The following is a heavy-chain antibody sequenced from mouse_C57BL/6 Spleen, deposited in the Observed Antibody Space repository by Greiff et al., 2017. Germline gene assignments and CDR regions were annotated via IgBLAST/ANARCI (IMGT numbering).Heavy chain of an antibody. CDR2: IDPSDSYT. CDR3: ARSLYYGDSGSYFDY. Sequence: QVQLQQPGAELVMPGASVKLSCKASGYNFTSYWMHWVKQRPGQGLEWIGEIDPSDSYTKYNQKFKGKSTLTVDKSSSTAYMQLSSLTSEDSAFYYGARSLYYGDSGSYFDYWGQGTTLTVSS. J-gene: IGHJ2*01. V-gene: IGHV1-69*01. CDR1: GYNFTSYW. D-gene: IGHD2-13*01.